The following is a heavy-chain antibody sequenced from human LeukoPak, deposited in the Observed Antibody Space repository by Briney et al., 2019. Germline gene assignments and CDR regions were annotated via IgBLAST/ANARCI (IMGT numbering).Heavy chain of an antibody. D-gene: IGHD5/OR15-5a*01. V-gene: IGHV1-2*02. Sequence: ASVKVSCKTSGYTFTVYYMHWVRQAPGQGLEWMGWINPNSGGTNYAQKFQGRVTITADKSTSTAYMELSSLRSEDTAVYYCARNSHPVSTNDYWGQGTLVTVSS. CDR2: INPNSGGT. CDR3: ARNSHPVSTNDY. J-gene: IGHJ4*02. CDR1: GYTFTVYY.